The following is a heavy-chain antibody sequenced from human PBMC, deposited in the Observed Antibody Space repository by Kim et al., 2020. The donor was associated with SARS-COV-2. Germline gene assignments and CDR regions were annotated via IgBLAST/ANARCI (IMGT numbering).Heavy chain of an antibody. Sequence: GGSLRLSCAASGFTFSSYAMHWVRQAPGKGLEWVAVISYDGSNKYYADSVKGRFTISRDNSKNTLYLQMNSLRAEDTAVYYCARAQGEGYIVVVPAAIPQGFDYWGQGTLVTVSS. J-gene: IGHJ4*02. V-gene: IGHV3-30-3*01. CDR3: ARAQGEGYIVVVPAAIPQGFDY. D-gene: IGHD2-2*01. CDR2: ISYDGSNK. CDR1: GFTFSSYA.